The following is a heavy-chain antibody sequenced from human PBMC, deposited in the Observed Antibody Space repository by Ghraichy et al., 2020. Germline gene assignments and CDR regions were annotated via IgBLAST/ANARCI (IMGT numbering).Heavy chain of an antibody. CDR3: ATGPSRMDA. CDR2: IYYSGTS. Sequence: SETLSLTCTVSGASIRSYYWSWIRQPPGKGLEWIGYIYYSGTSYYNPSLNSRVTISLDAPKNQFSLTLSSVTAADPAVYYCATGPSRMDAWGLGTTVTVSS. CDR1: GASIRSYY. V-gene: IGHV4-59*01. J-gene: IGHJ6*02.